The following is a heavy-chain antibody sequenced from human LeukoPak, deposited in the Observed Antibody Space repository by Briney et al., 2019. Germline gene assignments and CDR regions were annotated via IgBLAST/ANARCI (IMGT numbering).Heavy chain of an antibody. V-gene: IGHV3-23*01. CDR2: ISGSGGST. Sequence: TGGSLRLSCAASGFTFTNYAMSWVRQAPGKGLEWVSAISGSGGSTYYADSVKGRFTISRDNSKNTLYLQMNSLRAEDTAVYYCAKRAYDILTGNDAFDIWGQGTMVTVSS. CDR1: GFTFTNYA. D-gene: IGHD3-9*01. J-gene: IGHJ3*02. CDR3: AKRAYDILTGNDAFDI.